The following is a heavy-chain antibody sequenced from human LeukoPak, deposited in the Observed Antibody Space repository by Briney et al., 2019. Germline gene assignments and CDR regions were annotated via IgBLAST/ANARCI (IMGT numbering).Heavy chain of an antibody. D-gene: IGHD3-16*01. J-gene: IGHJ4*02. CDR2: INGDGTVT. Sequence: GGSLRLSCAASRFTFSGYYMHWVRQAPGKGLVRVSHINGDGTVTDYADSVKGRFTISRDNAKNTLYLQMNNLRTDDTAVYYCGRGGPPYAVDHCGQGTLVTVSS. CDR1: RFTFSGYY. V-gene: IGHV3-74*01. CDR3: GRGGPPYAVDH.